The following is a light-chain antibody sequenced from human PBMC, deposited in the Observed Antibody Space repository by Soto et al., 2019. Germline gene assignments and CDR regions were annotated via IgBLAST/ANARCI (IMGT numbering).Light chain of an antibody. CDR3: QQSYPTLFT. Sequence: DIQMTQSPPSLSASGGDRVIITCRTSQSIDNYLNWYQQKPGKAPKLLIYAASTLQSGVPSRFSASSSETHFTLTISSLQPEDIATYSCQQSYPTLFTFGPGTKVDLK. V-gene: IGKV1-39*01. CDR1: QSIDNY. CDR2: AAS. J-gene: IGKJ3*01.